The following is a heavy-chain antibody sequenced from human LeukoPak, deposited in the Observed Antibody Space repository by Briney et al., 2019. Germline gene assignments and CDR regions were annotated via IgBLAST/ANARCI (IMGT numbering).Heavy chain of an antibody. CDR3: AKCIAAAGTPDAFDI. J-gene: IGHJ3*02. CDR1: GFTVSSNY. V-gene: IGHV3-53*04. CDR2: IYSGGST. Sequence: AGGSLRLSCAASGFTVSSNYMSWVRQAPGKGLEWVSVIYSGGSTYYADYVKGRFTISRHNSKNTLYLQMNSLRAEGTAVYYCAKCIAAAGTPDAFDIWGQGTMVTVSS. D-gene: IGHD6-13*01.